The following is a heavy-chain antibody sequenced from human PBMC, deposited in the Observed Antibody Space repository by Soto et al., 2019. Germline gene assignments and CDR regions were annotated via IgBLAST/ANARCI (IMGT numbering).Heavy chain of an antibody. D-gene: IGHD3-3*01. CDR3: ARKYYDFGSGYYLVDGMDV. CDR1: GGTFSSYA. Sequence: QVQLVQSGAEVKKPGSSVKVSCKASGGTFSSYAISWVRQAPGQGLEWMGGIIPIFGTANYAQKFQGRGTITADESMSTAYMELSSLRSEDTAVYYCARKYYDFGSGYYLVDGMDVWGQGTTVTVSS. CDR2: IIPIFGTA. J-gene: IGHJ6*02. V-gene: IGHV1-69*12.